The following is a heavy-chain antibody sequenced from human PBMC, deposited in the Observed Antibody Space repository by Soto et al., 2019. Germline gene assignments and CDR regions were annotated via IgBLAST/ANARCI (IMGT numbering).Heavy chain of an antibody. V-gene: IGHV4-59*08. CDR1: GGSISSYY. J-gene: IGHJ3*02. CDR3: ARRYGSFFDI. CDR2: IYYSGST. Sequence: PSETLSLTCTVSGGSISSYYWSWIRQPPGKGLEWIGYIYYSGSTNYNPSLKSRVTISVDTSKNQFYLKLSSVTAADTAVYYCARRYGSFFDIWGQGTMVTVSS. D-gene: IGHD3-10*01.